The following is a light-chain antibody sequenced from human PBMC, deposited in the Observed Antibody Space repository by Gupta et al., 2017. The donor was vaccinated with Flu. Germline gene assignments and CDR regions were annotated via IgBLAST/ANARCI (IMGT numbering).Light chain of an antibody. CDR2: GAS. CDR3: QHYRHWPP. Sequence: EIVLTQSPATLSVSPGERVIRSCRASESVSGNLAWYQRKPGQPPRLLIYGASNRAAGVPARFTGSGSGTDFTLTISSLQAEDSAIYDCQHYRHWPPFGQGTRLEVK. V-gene: IGKV3-15*01. J-gene: IGKJ2*01. CDR1: ESVSGN.